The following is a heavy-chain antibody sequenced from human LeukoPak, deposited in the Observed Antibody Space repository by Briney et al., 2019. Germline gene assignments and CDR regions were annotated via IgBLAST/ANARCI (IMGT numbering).Heavy chain of an antibody. V-gene: IGHV4-34*01. Sequence: SETLSLTCAVYGGSFSGYYWSWIRQPPGKGLEWIGEINHSGSTNYNPSLKSRVTISVDTSKNQFSLKLSSVTAADTAVYYCARVVVAAAGKEQFDYWGQGTLVTASS. CDR1: GGSFSGYY. J-gene: IGHJ4*02. CDR2: INHSGST. CDR3: ARVVVAAAGKEQFDY. D-gene: IGHD6-13*01.